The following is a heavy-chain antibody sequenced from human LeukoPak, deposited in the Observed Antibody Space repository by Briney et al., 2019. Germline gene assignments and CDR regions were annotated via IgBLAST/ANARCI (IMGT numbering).Heavy chain of an antibody. Sequence: SQTLSLTCAVSGGSISSGGYSWSWIRQPPGKGLEWIGYIYHSGSTYYNPSLKSRVTISVDRSKNQFSLKLSSVTAADTAVYYCARETYYGSSGYYDYWGQGTLVTISS. D-gene: IGHD3-22*01. CDR2: IYHSGST. V-gene: IGHV4-30-2*01. J-gene: IGHJ4*02. CDR3: ARETYYGSSGYYDY. CDR1: GGSISSGGYS.